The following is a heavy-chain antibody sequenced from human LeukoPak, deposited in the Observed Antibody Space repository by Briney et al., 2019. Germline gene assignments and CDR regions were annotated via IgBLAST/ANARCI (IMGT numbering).Heavy chain of an antibody. CDR1: GFTFSSYS. V-gene: IGHV3-21*01. CDR3: ARVGGNDFWSGYPEY. CDR2: ISSSSSYI. D-gene: IGHD3-3*01. J-gene: IGHJ4*02. Sequence: KPEGSLRLSCAASGFTFSSYSMNWVRQAPGKGLEWVSSISSSSSYIYYADSVKGRFTISRDNAKNSLYLQMNSLRAEDTAVYYCARVGGNDFWSGYPEYWGQGTLVTVSS.